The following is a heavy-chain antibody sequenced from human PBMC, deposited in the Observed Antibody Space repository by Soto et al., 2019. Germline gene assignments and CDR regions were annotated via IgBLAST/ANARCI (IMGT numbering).Heavy chain of an antibody. D-gene: IGHD5-18*01. CDR1: GYTFTSYG. CDR3: ARDRNTAMVRKYYYYYYGMDV. J-gene: IGHJ6*02. CDR2: ISAYNGNT. Sequence: QVQLVQSGAEVKKPGASVKVSCKASGYTFTSYGISWVRQAPGQGLEWMGWISAYNGNTNYAQKLQGRVTMTTDTSTSTAYMELRSLRSDDTAVYYCARDRNTAMVRKYYYYYYGMDVWGHGTTVTVSS. V-gene: IGHV1-18*01.